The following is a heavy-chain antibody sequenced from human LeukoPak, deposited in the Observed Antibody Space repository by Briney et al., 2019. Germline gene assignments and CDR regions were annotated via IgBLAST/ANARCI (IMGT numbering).Heavy chain of an antibody. CDR3: ARGVYIAAAQYAY. J-gene: IGHJ4*02. D-gene: IGHD6-13*01. V-gene: IGHV4-59*01. CDR2: IYYSGTT. CDR1: GGCISSYY. Sequence: SETLSLTCTVSGGCISSYYGGWLRQPPGKGLEWVGYIYYSGTTKYNPSLKSRVSISVDTSKNQFSLKLSSVTTADTAVYYCARGVYIAAAQYAYWGQGTLVTVSS.